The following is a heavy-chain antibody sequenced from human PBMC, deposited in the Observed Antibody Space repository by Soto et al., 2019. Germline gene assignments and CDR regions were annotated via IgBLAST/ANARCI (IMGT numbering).Heavy chain of an antibody. V-gene: IGHV1-46*03. J-gene: IGHJ6*03. D-gene: IGHD6-6*01. Sequence: ASVKVCCKASGDTFINYFIHWVRQAPGQGLEWMGVINPNGGSTVYAQKFQGRVTLTRDTSTSTVYVELSSLRSDDTAVYFCVRATAARQRDYSYHYYLHIWGKGTTVTVSS. CDR1: GDTFINYF. CDR2: INPNGGST. CDR3: VRATAARQRDYSYHYYLHI.